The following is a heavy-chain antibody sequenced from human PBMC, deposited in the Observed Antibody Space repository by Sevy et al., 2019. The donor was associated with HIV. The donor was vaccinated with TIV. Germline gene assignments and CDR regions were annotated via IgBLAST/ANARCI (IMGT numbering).Heavy chain of an antibody. D-gene: IGHD3-10*01. V-gene: IGHV4-30-2*01. Sequence: SETPSLTCAVSGGSISSGRYSWSWIRQPPGKGLEWIGYIYHTGSTYYNPSLKSRVTISVDTSKNQFSLKLTSATAADTAVYYCARIDLAAGDYSIDNWGQGTLVTVSS. J-gene: IGHJ4*02. CDR3: ARIDLAAGDYSIDN. CDR1: GGSISSGRYS. CDR2: IYHTGST.